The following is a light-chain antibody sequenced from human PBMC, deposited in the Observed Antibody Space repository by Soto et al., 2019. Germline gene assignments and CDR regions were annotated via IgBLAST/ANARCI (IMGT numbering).Light chain of an antibody. Sequence: DIQITQSPSSLSASVGDRVTITCRASQSISSYLNWYQQKPGEAPKLLIYAASSLQSGVPSRFSGSGSGTDFTLTISSLQPEDFATYYCQQSCSTPRTFGQGTKV. CDR1: QSISSY. J-gene: IGKJ1*01. V-gene: IGKV1-39*01. CDR3: QQSCSTPRT. CDR2: AAS.